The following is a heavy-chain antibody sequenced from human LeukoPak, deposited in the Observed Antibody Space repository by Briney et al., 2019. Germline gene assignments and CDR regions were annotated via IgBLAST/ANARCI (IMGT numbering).Heavy chain of an antibody. CDR3: ARAYCTTTSCYGRYFDY. CDR1: GYSISSGYY. Sequence: SETLSLTCGVCGYSISSGYYWGWIRQPPGEGLEWIGSIYHGGSSYYNPSLKSRVTMSVDTSKNQFSLKLSSVTAADTAVYYCARAYCTTTSCYGRYFDYWGQGTLVTVSS. D-gene: IGHD2-2*01. CDR2: IYHGGSS. J-gene: IGHJ4*02. V-gene: IGHV4-38-2*01.